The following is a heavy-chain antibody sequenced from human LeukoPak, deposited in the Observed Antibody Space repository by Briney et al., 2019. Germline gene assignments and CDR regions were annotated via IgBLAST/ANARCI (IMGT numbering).Heavy chain of an antibody. CDR2: INSGGSAV. CDR1: ELTFITSN. D-gene: IGHD1-26*01. Sequence: GGSRSSSFAAPELTFITSNMPWFRQTPGKGLNCLFYINSGGSAVHYADSVKDRFTFSRDNARNSLYLQMNSLRVEDTGIYYCARVGSRGDWFDYWGQGTRVTVSS. J-gene: IGHJ5*01. CDR3: ARVGSRGDWFDY. V-gene: IGHV3-48*01.